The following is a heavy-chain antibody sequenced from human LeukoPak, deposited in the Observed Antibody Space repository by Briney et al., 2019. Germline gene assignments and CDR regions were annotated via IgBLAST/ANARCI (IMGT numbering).Heavy chain of an antibody. V-gene: IGHV3-7*01. CDR3: ARDSSPQSGVYYFDAFDM. J-gene: IGHJ3*02. CDR1: GFSFSSYW. Sequence: GGSLRLSCAASGFSFSSYWMTWVRQAPGKGLEWVANIKRDGSQEHYVDSVKGRFTISRDNTKSSLYLQMNSLRAEDTAVYHCARDSSPQSGVYYFDAFDMWGQGTMVTVSS. CDR2: IKRDGSQE. D-gene: IGHD3-22*01.